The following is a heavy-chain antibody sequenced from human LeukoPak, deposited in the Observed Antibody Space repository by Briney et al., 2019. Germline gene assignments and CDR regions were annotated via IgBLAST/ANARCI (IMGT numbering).Heavy chain of an antibody. D-gene: IGHD3-3*01. V-gene: IGHV1-69*13. J-gene: IGHJ4*02. Sequence: ASVKVSCKASGGTFSSYAISWVRQAPGQGLEWMGGIIPIFGTANYAQKFQGRVTITADESTSTAYMELSSLRSEDTAVYYCARVVTIFGVVTLFDYWGQGTLVTVSS. CDR2: IIPIFGTA. CDR3: ARVVTIFGVVTLFDY. CDR1: GGTFSSYA.